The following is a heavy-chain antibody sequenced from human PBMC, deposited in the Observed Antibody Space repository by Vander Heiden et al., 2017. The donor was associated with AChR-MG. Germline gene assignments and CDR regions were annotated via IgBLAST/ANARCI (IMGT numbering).Heavy chain of an antibody. Sequence: EVQLVESGGGLVKPGGSLRLSCAASGFTFSSYRMNGVRQAPGKGLEWVSSISSSSSYIYYADSVKGRFTISRDNAKNSLYLQMNSLRAEDTAVYYCARDPGSRYSGSLRTGNYFDYWGQGTLVTVSS. CDR2: ISSSSSYI. J-gene: IGHJ4*02. D-gene: IGHD1-26*01. CDR3: ARDPGSRYSGSLRTGNYFDY. CDR1: GFTFSSYR. V-gene: IGHV3-21*01.